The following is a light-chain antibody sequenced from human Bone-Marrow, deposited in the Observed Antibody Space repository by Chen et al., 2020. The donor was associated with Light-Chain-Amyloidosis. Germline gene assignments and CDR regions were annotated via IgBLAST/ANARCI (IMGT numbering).Light chain of an antibody. J-gene: IGLJ3*02. CDR2: RND. V-gene: IGLV1-47*01. CDR3: AAWHANTWV. Sequence: QSVLTQPPSASGTPGQRVTISCSGSNSNIGSNFVYWYQHLPGTAPKLLIYRNDQRPSGVPDRLSGSTSCTSASLGMRGLRSEDEADYCCAAWHANTWVFGGGTKLTVL. CDR1: NSNIGSNF.